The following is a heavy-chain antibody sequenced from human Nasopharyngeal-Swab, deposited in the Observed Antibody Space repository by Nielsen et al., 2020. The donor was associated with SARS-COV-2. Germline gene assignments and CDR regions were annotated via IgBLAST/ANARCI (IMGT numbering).Heavy chain of an antibody. V-gene: IGHV3-7*03. Sequence: GGSLRLSCAASGFTFDDYAMHWVRQAPGKGLEWVANIKHDGSQKYYVDSVKGRFSISRDNGKNSLDLQMNSLGVDDTAVYYCARDQIGTTMIREVLKRYYYGMDVWGQGTTVTVSS. CDR1: GFTFDDYA. CDR2: IKHDGSQK. D-gene: IGHD3-10*01. J-gene: IGHJ6*02. CDR3: ARDQIGTTMIREVLKRYYYGMDV.